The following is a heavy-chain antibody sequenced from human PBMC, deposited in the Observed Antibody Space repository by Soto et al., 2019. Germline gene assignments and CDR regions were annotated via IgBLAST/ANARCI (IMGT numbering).Heavy chain of an antibody. CDR1: GFIFSRYT. CDR2: ISYDGSNE. D-gene: IGHD3-22*01. J-gene: IGHJ4*02. Sequence: QVQVVESGGGVVQPGRSLRLSCAGSGFIFSRYTMYWVRQAPGKGLEWVAVISYDGSNEYYADSVKGRFTISRDNSKDTLYLQMNSLRVYDTDVYYCARNYDSSAYTPIGYCCQGTLVTVSS. V-gene: IGHV3-30*04. CDR3: ARNYDSSAYTPIGY.